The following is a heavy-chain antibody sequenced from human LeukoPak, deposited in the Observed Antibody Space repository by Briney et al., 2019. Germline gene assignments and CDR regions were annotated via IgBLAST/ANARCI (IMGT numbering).Heavy chain of an antibody. D-gene: IGHD4-11*01. CDR3: ARDAQRGFDYSNSLQY. CDR1: GFTFNHYG. J-gene: IGHJ4*02. V-gene: IGHV3-33*01. CDR2: IWSDGTNT. Sequence: GGSLRLSCAATGFTFNHYGMHWVRQAPGKGLEWVAVIWSDGTNTYYSDSVKGRFTISRVDSEKTVYLQMKSLRPDDSGVYYCARDAQRGFDYSNSLQYWGQGTPVTVS.